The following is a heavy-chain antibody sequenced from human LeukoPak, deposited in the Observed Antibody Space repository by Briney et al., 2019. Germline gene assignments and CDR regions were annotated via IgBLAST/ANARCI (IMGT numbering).Heavy chain of an antibody. CDR3: AKAAGRGYNYGDYFDY. CDR1: GFTFSNSA. D-gene: IGHD5-18*01. Sequence: GGSLRLSCAASGFTFSNSAMSWVRQAPGKGLEWVSAISGSGGGTYYADPVKGQFTISRDNSKNTLYVQMNSLRAADTAVYYCAKAAGRGYNYGDYFDYWGQGTLVTVSS. CDR2: ISGSGGGT. J-gene: IGHJ4*02. V-gene: IGHV3-23*01.